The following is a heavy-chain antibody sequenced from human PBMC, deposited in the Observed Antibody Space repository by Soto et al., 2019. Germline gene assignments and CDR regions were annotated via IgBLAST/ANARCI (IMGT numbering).Heavy chain of an antibody. J-gene: IGHJ4*02. CDR2: INSDGIST. Sequence: EVQLVESGGGLVQPGGSLRLSCAASGFTFISYWMHWVRQAPGKWLVWVSRINSDGISTNYADSVKGQFTISRDNAKKTLYLQMTSLRAEDTAVYYCGRGASGSYRLECWGQGTLVTVSS. CDR1: GFTFISYW. D-gene: IGHD3-10*01. V-gene: IGHV3-74*01. CDR3: GRGASGSYRLEC.